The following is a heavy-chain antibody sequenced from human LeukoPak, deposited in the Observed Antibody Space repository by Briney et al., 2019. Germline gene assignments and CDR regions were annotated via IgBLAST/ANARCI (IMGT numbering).Heavy chain of an antibody. CDR3: ARTAPPRADAFDI. V-gene: IGHV3-21*01. CDR1: GFTFSSYS. CDR2: ISSSSSYI. J-gene: IGHJ3*02. Sequence: GGPLRLSCAASGFTFSSYSMNWVRQAPGKGLEWVSSISSSSSYIYYADSVKGRFTISRDNAKNSLYLQMNSLRAEDTAVYYCARTAPPRADAFDIWGQGTMVTVSS.